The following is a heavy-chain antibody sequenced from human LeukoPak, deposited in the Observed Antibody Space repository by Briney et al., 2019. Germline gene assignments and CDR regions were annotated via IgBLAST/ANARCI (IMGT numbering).Heavy chain of an antibody. CDR1: GFTFSNYA. V-gene: IGHV3-23*01. CDR3: VQGGDYDVLTGYYVPDY. J-gene: IGHJ4*02. D-gene: IGHD3-9*01. CDR2: ITGSGAVT. Sequence: GASLRLSCAASGFTFSNYAMSWVRQAPGKGLEWVLAITGSGAVTSYADPVKGRFTSSRENSKNTLYLQLNSLRAEDTAVYYCVQGGDYDVLTGYYVPDYWGQGSLVTVS.